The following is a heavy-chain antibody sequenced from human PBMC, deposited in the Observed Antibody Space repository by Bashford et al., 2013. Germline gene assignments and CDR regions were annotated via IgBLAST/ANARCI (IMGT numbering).Heavy chain of an antibody. Sequence: VASVKVSCKGSDYTFTSYNLHWVRRAPGRGFEWMGWINPDTGDTMYAQQFQGRVTMTRDTSINTAYLDLSGLRYDDTAVYYCARWPRGYSNAYRQQNSWFDPWGQGTLVTVSS. CDR2: INPDTGDT. J-gene: IGHJ5*02. V-gene: IGHV1-2*02. CDR3: ARWPRGYSNAYRQQNSWFDP. D-gene: IGHD3-16*01. CDR1: DYTFTSYN.